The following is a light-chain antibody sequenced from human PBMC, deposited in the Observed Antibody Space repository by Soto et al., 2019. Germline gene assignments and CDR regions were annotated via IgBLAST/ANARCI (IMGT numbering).Light chain of an antibody. V-gene: IGKV3-20*01. CDR3: QQYGSSPRT. Sequence: EIVLTQSPGSLSLSPGERATLSCRASQSASSSYLAWYQQKPGQAPRLLIYGASSRATGIPDRFSGSGSGTDFTLTISRLEPEAFAVYYCQQYGSSPRTFGQGTKVEIK. CDR1: QSASSSY. J-gene: IGKJ1*01. CDR2: GAS.